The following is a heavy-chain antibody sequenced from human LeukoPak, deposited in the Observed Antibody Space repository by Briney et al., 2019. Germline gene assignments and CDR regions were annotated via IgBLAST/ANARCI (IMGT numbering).Heavy chain of an antibody. D-gene: IGHD2-15*01. CDR1: GGTFSSYA. V-gene: IGHV1-3*01. Sequence: GASVKVSCKASGGTFSSYAISWVRQAPGQRLEWMGWINAGNGNTKYSQKFQGRVTITRDTSASTAYMELSSLRSEDTAVYYCAGSGGDCSGGSCYSIVPYYYGMDVWGKGTTVTVSS. CDR3: AGSGGDCSGGSCYSIVPYYYGMDV. CDR2: INAGNGNT. J-gene: IGHJ6*04.